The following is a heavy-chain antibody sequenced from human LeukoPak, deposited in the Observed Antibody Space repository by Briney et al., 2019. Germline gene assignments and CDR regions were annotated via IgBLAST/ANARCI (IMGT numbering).Heavy chain of an antibody. V-gene: IGHV3-74*01. J-gene: IGHJ4*02. Sequence: GGSLRLSCAASGFTFSSYWMHWVRQAPGKGLVWVSRINSDGSSTSYADSVKGRFTISRDNAKNTLYLQTNSLRAEDTAVYYCARDVVGGYNLFDYSGQGTLVTVSS. CDR3: ARDVVGGYNLFDY. D-gene: IGHD5-24*01. CDR1: GFTFSSYW. CDR2: INSDGSST.